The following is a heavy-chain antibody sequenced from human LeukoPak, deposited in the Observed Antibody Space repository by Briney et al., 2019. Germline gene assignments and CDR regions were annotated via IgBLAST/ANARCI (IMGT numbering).Heavy chain of an antibody. V-gene: IGHV3-30*02. CDR3: ATLGSSTFDY. D-gene: IGHD1-26*01. J-gene: IGHJ4*02. CDR2: IRYDGSNK. Sequence: PGGSLRLSCAASGFTFSSYGMHWVRQAPGKGLEWVAFIRYDGSNKYYADSVKGRFTISRDNSKNTLYLQMNSLRAEDTAMYYCATLGSSTFDYWGQGTLVTVSS. CDR1: GFTFSSYG.